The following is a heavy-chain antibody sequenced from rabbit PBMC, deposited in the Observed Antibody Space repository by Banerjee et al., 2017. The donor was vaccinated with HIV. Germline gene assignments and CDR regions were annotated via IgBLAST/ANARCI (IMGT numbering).Heavy chain of an antibody. V-gene: IGHV1S45*01. CDR1: GFSFSSSYC. CDR3: ARGTGYTNYDYYFSL. Sequence: QQQLVESGGGLVKPGASLTLTCKASGFSFSSSYCMCWVRQAPGKGLEWIACIYAGSTGNTYYASWAKGRFTISKTSSTTVTLQMTSLTAADTATYFCARGTGYTNYDYYFSLWGQGTLVTVS. CDR2: IYAGSTGNT. J-gene: IGHJ4*01. D-gene: IGHD7-1*01.